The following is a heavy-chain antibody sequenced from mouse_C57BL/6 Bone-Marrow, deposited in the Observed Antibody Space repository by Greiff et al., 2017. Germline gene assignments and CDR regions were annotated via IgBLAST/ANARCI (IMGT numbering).Heavy chain of an antibody. J-gene: IGHJ4*01. CDR1: GFTFSDYY. Sequence: EVNVVESGGGLVQPGGSLKLSCAASGFTFSDYYMYWVRQTPEKRLEWVAYISNGGGSTDYPDTVKGRCTISRDNAKNPLYLQMSRLKSEDTAMYYCARHRPCSSAMDDWGQGTSVTVSS. V-gene: IGHV5-12*01. CDR2: ISNGGGST. CDR3: ARHRPCSSAMDD.